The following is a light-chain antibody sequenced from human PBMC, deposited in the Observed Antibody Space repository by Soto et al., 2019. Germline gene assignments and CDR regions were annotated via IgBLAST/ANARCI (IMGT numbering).Light chain of an antibody. Sequence: QSVLTQPASVSGSPGQSITISCTGTSSDVGGYNYVSWYQQHPGKAPKLMIYDVSNRPSGVSNRFSGSKSGNTASLTISGLQAEDEADYYCSSYTSSSTLRVFGGGTKRPS. CDR2: DVS. V-gene: IGLV2-14*01. J-gene: IGLJ2*01. CDR1: SSDVGGYNY. CDR3: SSYTSSSTLRV.